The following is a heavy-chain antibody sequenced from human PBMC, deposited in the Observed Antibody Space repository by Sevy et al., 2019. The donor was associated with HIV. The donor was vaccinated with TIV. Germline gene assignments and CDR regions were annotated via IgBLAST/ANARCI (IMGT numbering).Heavy chain of an antibody. J-gene: IGHJ4*02. V-gene: IGHV1-24*01. D-gene: IGHD3-22*01. CDR3: ATTKDYYDSSGDPFDY. CDR2: FDPEDGET. Sequence: ASVKLSCKVSGKTLSDLSMHWVRQAPGKGLEWMGSFDPEDGETLYAQNFRARVTMTEDTSTDTAYMELSSLRSEDTAVYYCATTKDYYDSSGDPFDYWGQGSLVTVSS. CDR1: GKTLSDLS.